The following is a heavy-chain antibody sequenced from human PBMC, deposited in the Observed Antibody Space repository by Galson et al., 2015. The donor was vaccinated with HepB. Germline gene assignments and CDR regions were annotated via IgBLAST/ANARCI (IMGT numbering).Heavy chain of an antibody. J-gene: IGHJ2*01. Sequence: SLRLSCAASGFTFSSYEMNWVRQAPGKGLEWVSYISSSGSTIYYADSVKGRFTISRDNAKNSLYPQMNSLRAEDTAVYYCARVVARGVRYFDLWGRGTLVAVSS. CDR2: ISSSGSTI. CDR1: GFTFSSYE. D-gene: IGHD2-8*01. V-gene: IGHV3-48*03. CDR3: ARVVARGVRYFDL.